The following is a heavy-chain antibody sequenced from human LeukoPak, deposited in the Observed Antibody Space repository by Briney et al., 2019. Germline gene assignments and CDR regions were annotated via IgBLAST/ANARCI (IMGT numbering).Heavy chain of an antibody. Sequence: GGSLRLSCAASGFTFSSYAMSWVRQAPGKGLEWVSAISGSGGSTYYADSVKGRFTISRDNSKNTLYLQMTSLRAEDTAVYYCAKGEMATSDFDYWGQGTLVTVSS. CDR1: GFTFSSYA. V-gene: IGHV3-23*01. CDR3: AKGEMATSDFDY. CDR2: ISGSGGST. J-gene: IGHJ4*02. D-gene: IGHD5-24*01.